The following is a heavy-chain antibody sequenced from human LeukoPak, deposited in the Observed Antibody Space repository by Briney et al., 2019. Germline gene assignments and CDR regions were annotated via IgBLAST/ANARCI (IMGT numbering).Heavy chain of an antibody. Sequence: PGGSLRLSCAASGFTFSSYEMNWVRQAPGKGLEWVAFIRYDGSDKSYADSVKGRFTISRDNSKNTLYLQMNSLRAADTALYYCVQGTRRGAITMVRGVIGKSYYFDSWGQGTLVTVSS. J-gene: IGHJ4*02. CDR1: GFTFSSYE. D-gene: IGHD3-10*01. V-gene: IGHV3-30*02. CDR2: IRYDGSDK. CDR3: VQGTRRGAITMVRGVIGKSYYFDS.